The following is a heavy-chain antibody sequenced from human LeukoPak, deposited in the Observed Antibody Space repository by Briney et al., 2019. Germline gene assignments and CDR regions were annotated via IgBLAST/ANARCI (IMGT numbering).Heavy chain of an antibody. V-gene: IGHV1-58*02. CDR1: GFTFTSST. Sequence: SVKVSCKASGFTFTSSTIQWVRQARGQRLEWIGWIVVGSGNTNYAQKFQERVIITRDMSTTTVYMELSSLRSEDTAVYYCAGTPWFGELTLDYWGQGTLVTVSP. CDR2: IVVGSGNT. CDR3: AGTPWFGELTLDY. D-gene: IGHD3-10*01. J-gene: IGHJ4*02.